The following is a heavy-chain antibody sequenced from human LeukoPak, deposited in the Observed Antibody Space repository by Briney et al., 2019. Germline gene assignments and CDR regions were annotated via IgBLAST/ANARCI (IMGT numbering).Heavy chain of an antibody. Sequence: GGSLRLSCAASGFTFNTYFMHWVRQAPGKGLEWVADIASDGSHTFYVESVKGRFTISRDNSKNTLYLQMNSLRAEDTAVYFCARERQDTILHSGAFDIWGQGTMVTVSS. J-gene: IGHJ3*02. CDR3: ARERQDTILHSGAFDI. D-gene: IGHD2-21*01. V-gene: IGHV3-30-3*01. CDR1: GFTFNTYF. CDR2: IASDGSHT.